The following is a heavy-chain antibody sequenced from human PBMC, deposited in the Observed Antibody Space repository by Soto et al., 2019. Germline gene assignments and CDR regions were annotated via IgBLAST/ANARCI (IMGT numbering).Heavy chain of an antibody. J-gene: IGHJ4*02. D-gene: IGHD4-17*01. CDR3: ARDPGPYGDYSY. Sequence: GASVKVSCKASGYTFTGFYMHWVRQAPGQGLEWMGWINPNNGGTNYVQKFQDRVTMTRDTSITTAYMELSGLRSDDTAVYYCARDPGPYGDYSYWGQGTLVTSPQ. CDR1: GYTFTGFY. CDR2: INPNNGGT. V-gene: IGHV1-2*02.